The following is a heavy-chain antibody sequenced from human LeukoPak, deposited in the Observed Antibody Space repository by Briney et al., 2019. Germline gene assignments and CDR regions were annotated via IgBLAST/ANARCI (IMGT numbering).Heavy chain of an antibody. CDR2: IRYDGSNK. CDR3: AKFYRGFGESIRADY. D-gene: IGHD3-10*01. Sequence: GGSLRLSCAASGFTFNSYGMHWVRQAPGKGLEWVAFIRYDGSNKYYADSVKGRFTISRDNSKNTLYLQMNSLRTEDTAVYYRAKFYRGFGESIRADYWGQGTLVTVSS. CDR1: GFTFNSYG. V-gene: IGHV3-30*02. J-gene: IGHJ4*02.